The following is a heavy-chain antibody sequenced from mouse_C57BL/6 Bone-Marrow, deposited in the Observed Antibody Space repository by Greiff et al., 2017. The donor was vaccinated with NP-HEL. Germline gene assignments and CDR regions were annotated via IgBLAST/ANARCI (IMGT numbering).Heavy chain of an antibody. CDR2: INPYNGGT. D-gene: IGHD2-3*01. V-gene: IGHV1-19*01. Sequence: EVQLQQSGPVLVKPGASVKMSCKASGYTFTDYYMNWVKQSPGKSLEWIGVINPYNGGTSYNQKFKGKATLTVDKSSSTAYMELNSLTSEDSAVYYCAREKWLLPAWFAYWGQGTLVTVSA. CDR3: AREKWLLPAWFAY. CDR1: GYTFTDYY. J-gene: IGHJ3*01.